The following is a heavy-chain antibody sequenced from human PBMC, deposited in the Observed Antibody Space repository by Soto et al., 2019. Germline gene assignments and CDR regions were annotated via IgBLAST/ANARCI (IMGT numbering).Heavy chain of an antibody. CDR1: GGSISSSSYY. V-gene: IGHV4-39*01. D-gene: IGHD6-6*01. Sequence: PSETLSLTCSVSGGSISSSSYYWGWIRQTPGKGLEWIGSIYYSGRTYYNPSLKSRVTISVDTSKNQFSLKLSSVTAADTAPPYCALVVVGYSSPSGLGWLDPWGQGTLVTVS. J-gene: IGHJ5*02. CDR3: ALVVVGYSSPSGLGWLDP. CDR2: IYYSGRT.